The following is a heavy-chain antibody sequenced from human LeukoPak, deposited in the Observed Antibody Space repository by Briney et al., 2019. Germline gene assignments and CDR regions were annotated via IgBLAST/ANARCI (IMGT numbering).Heavy chain of an antibody. CDR3: ARVRAVPDFYYYYYYMDV. Sequence: GGSLRLSCAASGFTFSSYSMNWVRQAPGKGLEWVSSISSSSSYIYYADSVKGRFTISRDNAKNSLYLQMDSLRAEDTAAYYCARVRAVPDFYYYYYYMDVWGKGTTVTVSS. D-gene: IGHD3-3*01. CDR1: GFTFSSYS. J-gene: IGHJ6*03. CDR2: ISSSSSYI. V-gene: IGHV3-21*01.